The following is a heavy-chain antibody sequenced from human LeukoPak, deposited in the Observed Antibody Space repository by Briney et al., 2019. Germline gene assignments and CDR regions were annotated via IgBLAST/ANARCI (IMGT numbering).Heavy chain of an antibody. Sequence: SETLSLTCTVSGGSISSYYWSWIRQPPGKGLEWIGYIYYSGSTNYNPSLKSRVTISVDTSKNQFSLKLSSVTAADTVVYYCAREVITFGNWFDPWGQGTLVTVSS. D-gene: IGHD3-16*01. J-gene: IGHJ5*02. CDR2: IYYSGST. V-gene: IGHV4-59*01. CDR3: AREVITFGNWFDP. CDR1: GGSISSYY.